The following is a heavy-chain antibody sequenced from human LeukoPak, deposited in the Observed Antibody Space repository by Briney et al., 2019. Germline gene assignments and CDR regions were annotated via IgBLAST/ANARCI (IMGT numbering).Heavy chain of an antibody. CDR2: ISSSSSYI. CDR3: ARDSRITIFGVVRYFDY. D-gene: IGHD3-3*01. J-gene: IGHJ4*02. Sequence: GGSLRLSCAASGFTFSSYSMNWVRQAPGKGLEWVSSISSSSSYIYYADSVKGRFTISRDNAKNSLYLQMNSLGAEDTAVYYCARDSRITIFGVVRYFDYWGQGTLVTVSS. V-gene: IGHV3-21*01. CDR1: GFTFSSYS.